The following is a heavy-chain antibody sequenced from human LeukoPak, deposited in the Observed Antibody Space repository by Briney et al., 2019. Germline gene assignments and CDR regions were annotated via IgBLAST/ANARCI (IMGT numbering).Heavy chain of an antibody. J-gene: IGHJ5*02. V-gene: IGHV1-18*01. Sequence: ASVKVSCKASGYTFTSYGISWVRQAPGQGLEWMGWISAYNGNTNYAQKLQGRVTMTTDTSTSTAYMELRSLRSDDTAVYYCARARSYYGSEDWFDPWGLGTLVTVSS. CDR1: GYTFTSYG. CDR3: ARARSYYGSEDWFDP. CDR2: ISAYNGNT. D-gene: IGHD3-10*01.